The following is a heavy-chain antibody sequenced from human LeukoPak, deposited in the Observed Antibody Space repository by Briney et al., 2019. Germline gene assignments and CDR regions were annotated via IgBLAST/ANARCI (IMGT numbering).Heavy chain of an antibody. CDR3: AKDGLYYDGSEHVYYFDS. CDR2: IIYSGGAT. D-gene: IGHD3-22*01. V-gene: IGHV3-23*01. Sequence: GGSLRLSCAASGFTFSRSAMTWVRQGPGTGLEFVASIIYSGGATYYADSVKGRFTISRDNSKNTLHLQMNSLRAEDTALYYCAKDGLYYDGSEHVYYFDSWGQGTLVTVSS. CDR1: GFTFSRSA. J-gene: IGHJ4*02.